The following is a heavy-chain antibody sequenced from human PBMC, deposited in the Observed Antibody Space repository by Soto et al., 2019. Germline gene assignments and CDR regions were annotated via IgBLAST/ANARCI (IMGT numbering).Heavy chain of an antibody. J-gene: IGHJ4*02. CDR2: INTNSGKS. V-gene: IGHV1-8*01. CDR1: GYTFTSYD. CDR3: AGLGEYSGSPDY. D-gene: IGHD6-13*01. Sequence: QVQLVQSGGEVKKPGASVKVSCKASGYTFTSYDINWVRQATGQGLEWVGWINTNSGKSGYAQKFKGKITITRNTSISTAYMELSNLRSEATAVYYCAGLGEYSGSPDYWGQGTLVTVSS.